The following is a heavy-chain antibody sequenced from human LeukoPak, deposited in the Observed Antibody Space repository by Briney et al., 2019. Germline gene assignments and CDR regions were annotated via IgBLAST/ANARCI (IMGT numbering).Heavy chain of an antibody. D-gene: IGHD3-16*01. CDR2: IYSGGST. CDR3: ARAVGAFRAFDI. Sequence: PGGSLRLSCAASGFTVSSNYMSWVRQAPGKGLEWVSVIYSGGSTYYADSVKGRFTISRDNAKNSLYLQMNSLRAEDTAVYYCARAVGAFRAFDIWGQGTMVTVSS. V-gene: IGHV3-66*01. J-gene: IGHJ3*02. CDR1: GFTVSSNY.